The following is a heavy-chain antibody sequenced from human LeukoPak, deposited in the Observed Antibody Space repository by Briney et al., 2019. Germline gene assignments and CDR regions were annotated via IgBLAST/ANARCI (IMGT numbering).Heavy chain of an antibody. D-gene: IGHD2-21*02. CDR2: IIPIFGTA. CDR3: ARSYCGGDCSPMFDP. J-gene: IGHJ5*02. V-gene: IGHV1-69*05. Sequence: GASVKVSCKASGGTFSSYAISWVRQAPGQGLEWMGGIIPIFGTANYAQKFQGRVTITTDESTSTAYMGLSSLRSEDTAVYYSARSYCGGDCSPMFDPWGQGTLVTVSS. CDR1: GGTFSSYA.